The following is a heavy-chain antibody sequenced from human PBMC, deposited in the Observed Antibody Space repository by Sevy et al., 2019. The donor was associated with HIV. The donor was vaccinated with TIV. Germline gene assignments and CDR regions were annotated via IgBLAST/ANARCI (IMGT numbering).Heavy chain of an antibody. CDR3: ARDQQLVGGGFDY. Sequence: TLSLTCAVYGRPFSGYYWSWIRQPPGKGLEWIGEINHSGSTNYNPSLKSRVTISVDTSKNQFSLELSSVTAADTAVYYCARDQQLVGGGFDYWGQGTLVTVSS. CDR1: GRPFSGYY. D-gene: IGHD6-13*01. J-gene: IGHJ4*02. CDR2: INHSGST. V-gene: IGHV4-34*01.